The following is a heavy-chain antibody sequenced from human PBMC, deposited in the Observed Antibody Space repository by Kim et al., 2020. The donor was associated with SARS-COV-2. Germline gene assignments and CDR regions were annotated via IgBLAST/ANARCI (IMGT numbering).Heavy chain of an antibody. CDR2: INHSGST. CDR1: GGSFSGYY. CDR3: ARLRIAVADRGWFDP. D-gene: IGHD6-19*01. V-gene: IGHV4-34*01. Sequence: SETLSLTCAVYGGSFSGYYWSWIRQPPGKGLEWIGEINHSGSTNYNPSLKSRVTMSVDTSKNQFPLKLSSLTAADTAVYYCARLRIAVADRGWFDPWGQGTLVTVSS. J-gene: IGHJ5*02.